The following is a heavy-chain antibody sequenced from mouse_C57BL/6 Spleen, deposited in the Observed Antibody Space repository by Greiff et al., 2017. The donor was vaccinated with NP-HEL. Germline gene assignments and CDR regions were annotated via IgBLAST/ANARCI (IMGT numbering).Heavy chain of an antibody. CDR3: TPYYYGSSYVFDY. V-gene: IGHV14-4*01. CDR2: IDPENGDT. D-gene: IGHD1-1*01. J-gene: IGHJ2*01. Sequence: VQLQQSGAELVRPGASVKLSCTASGFNIKDDYMHWVKQRPEQGLEWIGWIDPENGDTEYASKFQGKATITAVTSSNTAYLQLSSLTSEDTAVYYCTPYYYGSSYVFDYWGQGTTLTVSS. CDR1: GFNIKDDY.